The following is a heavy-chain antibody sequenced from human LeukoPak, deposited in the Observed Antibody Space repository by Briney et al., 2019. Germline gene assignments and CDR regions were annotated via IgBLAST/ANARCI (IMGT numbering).Heavy chain of an antibody. V-gene: IGHV1-18*01. CDR3: ARIQSRIIAARPGNPAFDY. CDR1: GYTFTSYD. J-gene: IGHJ4*02. D-gene: IGHD6-6*01. Sequence: GASVKVSCKASGYTFTSYDISWVRQAPGQGLEWMRWISTYNDNTHYAQKLQGRVTMTTDTSTSTVYMELKSLRSDDTAVYYCARIQSRIIAARPGNPAFDYWGRGTLVTVSS. CDR2: ISTYNDNT.